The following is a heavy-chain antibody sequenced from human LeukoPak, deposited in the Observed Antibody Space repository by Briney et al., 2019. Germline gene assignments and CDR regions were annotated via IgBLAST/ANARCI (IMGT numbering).Heavy chain of an antibody. CDR3: AAGIAVAGYNWFDP. V-gene: IGHV3-23*01. Sequence: GGSLRLSCAASGFTFSSYAMSWVRQAPGKGLEWVSAISGSGGSTYYADSVKGRFTISRDNPKNTLYLQMNSLRAEDTAVYYCAAGIAVAGYNWFDPWGQGTLVTVSS. CDR1: GFTFSSYA. J-gene: IGHJ5*02. CDR2: ISGSGGST. D-gene: IGHD6-19*01.